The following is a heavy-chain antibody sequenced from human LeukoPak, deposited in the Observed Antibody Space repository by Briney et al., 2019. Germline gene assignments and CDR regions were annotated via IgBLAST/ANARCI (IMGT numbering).Heavy chain of an antibody. V-gene: IGHV3-48*03. Sequence: PGRSLRLSCAASGFTFSSSEMNWVRQAPGKGLEWISYISSSGSDIYYADSVRGRFTISRDNAKNSLYLQLNSLRAEDTAVYYCARAEDGSITGFDYWGQGTLVTVSS. D-gene: IGHD3-10*01. CDR2: ISSSGSDI. J-gene: IGHJ4*02. CDR1: GFTFSSSE. CDR3: ARAEDGSITGFDY.